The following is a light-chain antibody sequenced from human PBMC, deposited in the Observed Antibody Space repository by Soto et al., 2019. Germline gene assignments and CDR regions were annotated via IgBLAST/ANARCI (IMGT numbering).Light chain of an antibody. CDR2: GTS. CDR1: QSLSVSY. Sequence: EIVLTQSPGTLSLSPGDRATLSCRASQSLSVSYMAWYQQRPGQAPRLLIYGTSTRAAGVPDRFSGSGSGTDFTLAIGRLEPEDFAVYYCHQFGDSPQTFGQGTTVEI. CDR3: HQFGDSPQT. V-gene: IGKV3-20*01. J-gene: IGKJ1*01.